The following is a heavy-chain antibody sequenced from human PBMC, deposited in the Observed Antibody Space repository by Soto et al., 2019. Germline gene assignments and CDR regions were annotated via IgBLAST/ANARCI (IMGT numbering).Heavy chain of an antibody. Sequence: QVQLQESGPGLVKPSQTLSLTCTVSGGSISSGGYYWSWISQHPGKGLEWIGYIYYSGNTYYNPSLKXXXTISVXTXXXXXSLXLTXVTAADTAVYYCARSVFPWGQGTLVTVSS. CDR1: GGSISSGGYY. CDR2: IYYSGNT. CDR3: ARSVFP. V-gene: IGHV4-31*03. J-gene: IGHJ5*02.